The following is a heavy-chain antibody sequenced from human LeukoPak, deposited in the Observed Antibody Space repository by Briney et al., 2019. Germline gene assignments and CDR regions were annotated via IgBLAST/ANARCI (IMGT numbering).Heavy chain of an antibody. Sequence: PGGSLRLSCAASGFTFSSYAMIWVRQAPGKGLEWVSTISGSSCSIYYTDSVKGRFTASRDNSKNTLYLQLNSLRAEDTAVYYCAKGVDFWSAKGFDYWGQGTLVTVSS. J-gene: IGHJ4*02. V-gene: IGHV3-23*01. CDR2: ISGSSCSI. CDR1: GFTFSSYA. CDR3: AKGVDFWSAKGFDY. D-gene: IGHD3-3*01.